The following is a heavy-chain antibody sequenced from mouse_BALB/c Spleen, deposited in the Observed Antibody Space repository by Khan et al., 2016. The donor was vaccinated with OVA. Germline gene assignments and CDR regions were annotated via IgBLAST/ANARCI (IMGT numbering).Heavy chain of an antibody. CDR2: LYPGNINN. CDR3: ARGGYGAFAY. CDR1: DYTFTSYY. Sequence: QVQLQQSGPELVKPGASVRISCKASDYTFTSYYIHWVKQRPGQGLEWIGWLYPGNINNNYNERFKGKATLTADKSSSTAYMHLSSLTSDDSAVYFCARGGYGAFAYWGQGTLVTVSA. J-gene: IGHJ3*01. D-gene: IGHD2-2*01. V-gene: IGHV1S56*01.